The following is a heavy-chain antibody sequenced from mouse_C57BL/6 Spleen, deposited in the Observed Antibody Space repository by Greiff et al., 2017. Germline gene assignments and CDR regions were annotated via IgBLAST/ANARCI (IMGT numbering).Heavy chain of an antibody. D-gene: IGHD1-2*01. Sequence: QVQLQQPGAELVKPGASVKLSCKASGYTFTSYWMQWVKQRPGQGLEWIGEIDPSDSYTNYNQKFKGKATLTVDTSSSTAYMQLSSLTSEDSAVYYCARKVLRPFYAMDYWGQGTSVTVSS. V-gene: IGHV1-50*01. CDR2: IDPSDSYT. CDR3: ARKVLRPFYAMDY. J-gene: IGHJ4*01. CDR1: GYTFTSYW.